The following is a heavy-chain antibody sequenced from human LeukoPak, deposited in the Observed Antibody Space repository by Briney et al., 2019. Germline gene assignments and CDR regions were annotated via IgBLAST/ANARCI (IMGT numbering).Heavy chain of an antibody. V-gene: IGHV1-46*01. CDR1: GYTFSSYY. Sequence: GASVKVSCKASGYTFSSYYMHWVRQAPGQGLEWMGIINPSDGSTRYAQKFQGRVTMTRDTSTGTVDMEVSSLRSEDTAVYYRARDIVGVTRGVFDYWGQGTLVTVSS. CDR3: ARDIVGVTRGVFDY. CDR2: INPSDGST. J-gene: IGHJ4*02. D-gene: IGHD1-26*01.